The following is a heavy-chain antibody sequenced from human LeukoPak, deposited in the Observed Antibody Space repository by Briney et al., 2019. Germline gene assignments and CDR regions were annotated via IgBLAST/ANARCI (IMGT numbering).Heavy chain of an antibody. Sequence: ASVKVSCKASGGTFSSYAISWVRQAPGQGLEWMGGIIPIFGTANYAQKFQGRVTITADESTSTAYMELSSLRSEDTAVYYCARDRGGRSYGYFDYWGQGTLVTVSS. J-gene: IGHJ4*02. CDR2: IIPIFGTA. D-gene: IGHD3-16*01. CDR3: ARDRGGRSYGYFDY. V-gene: IGHV1-69*13. CDR1: GGTFSSYA.